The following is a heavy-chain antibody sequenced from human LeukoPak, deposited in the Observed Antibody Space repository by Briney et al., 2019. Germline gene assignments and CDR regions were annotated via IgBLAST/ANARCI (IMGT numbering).Heavy chain of an antibody. Sequence: GRSLRLSCAASGFTFSSYGMHWVRQAPGKGLEGGAVISYDGSNEYYADSVKGRFTISRDNSKHTLYLQMNSLRAEDTAVYYCAKDSGVVAAFSDYWGQGTLVTASS. CDR1: GFTFSSYG. J-gene: IGHJ4*02. CDR2: ISYDGSNE. CDR3: AKDSGVVAAFSDY. D-gene: IGHD2-15*01. V-gene: IGHV3-30*18.